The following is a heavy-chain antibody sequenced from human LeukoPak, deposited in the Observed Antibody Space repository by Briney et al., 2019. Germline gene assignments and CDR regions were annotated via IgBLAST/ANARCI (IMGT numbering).Heavy chain of an antibody. CDR1: GYTFTSYD. CDR2: MNPNSGEI. Sequence: ASVKVSCKASGYTFTSYDINLVRQATGQGLEWMGWMNPNSGEIGYAQKFQGRITMTSDTSITTAYMELSSLRSEDTAVYYCTRELRRHDQWGQGTLVAVSS. J-gene: IGHJ4*02. CDR3: TRELRRHDQ. V-gene: IGHV1-8*01. D-gene: IGHD5-24*01.